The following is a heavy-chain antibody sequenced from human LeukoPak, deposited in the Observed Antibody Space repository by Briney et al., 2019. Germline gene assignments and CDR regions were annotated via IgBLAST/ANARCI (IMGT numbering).Heavy chain of an antibody. J-gene: IGHJ5*02. V-gene: IGHV3-21*01. CDR1: GFTFSSYS. CDR2: ISSSSYI. D-gene: IGHD3-3*01. CDR3: ARDSVLSGYYQGWFDP. Sequence: GGSLRLSCAASGFTFSSYSMNWVRQAPGKGLEWVSSISSSSYIYYADSVKGRFTISRDNAKNSLYLQMNSLRAEDTAVYYCARDSVLSGYYQGWFDPWGQGTLVTVSS.